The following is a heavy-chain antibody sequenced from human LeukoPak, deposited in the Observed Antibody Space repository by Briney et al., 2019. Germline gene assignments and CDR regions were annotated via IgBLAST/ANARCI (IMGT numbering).Heavy chain of an antibody. V-gene: IGHV1-46*01. Sequence: ASVKVSCKASGYTFTIYYMHWVRQAPGQGLEWMGIINPSGGSTSYAQKFQGRVTMTSDTSTSTVYMELSSLRSEDTAVYYCARGYCSSTSCLPLNKAYYFDYWGQGTLVTVSS. CDR1: GYTFTIYY. CDR3: ARGYCSSTSCLPLNKAYYFDY. J-gene: IGHJ4*02. CDR2: INPSGGST. D-gene: IGHD2-2*01.